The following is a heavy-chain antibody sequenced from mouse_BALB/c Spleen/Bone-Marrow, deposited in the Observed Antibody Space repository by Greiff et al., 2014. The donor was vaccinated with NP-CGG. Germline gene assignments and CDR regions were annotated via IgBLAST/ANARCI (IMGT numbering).Heavy chain of an antibody. CDR2: IDPANGNT. Sequence: VHVKQSGAELVKPGASVKLSRTASGCNIKDTYMHWVKQRPEQGLEWIGRIDPANGNTKYDPKFQGKATITADTSSNTAYLQFSSLTSEDTAVYYCASYRYGWYFDVWGAGTTVTVSS. CDR3: ASYRYGWYFDV. CDR1: GCNIKDTY. V-gene: IGHV14-3*02. D-gene: IGHD2-14*01. J-gene: IGHJ1*01.